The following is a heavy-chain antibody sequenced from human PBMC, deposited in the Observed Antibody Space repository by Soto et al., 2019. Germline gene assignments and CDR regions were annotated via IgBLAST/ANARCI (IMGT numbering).Heavy chain of an antibody. CDR2: IIPVFGTA. D-gene: IGHD3-22*01. CDR1: GGSLSNYG. J-gene: IGHJ6*02. CDR3: ARGDATMIVVTTYDAMDV. V-gene: IGHV1-69*12. Sequence: QVQLVQSGAEVKKPGSSVKVSCKASGGSLSNYGISWVRQAPGQGLEWMGGIIPVFGTANYAQKFQGRVTITADESTNIVYVDVTSLRSEDTAVYYCARGDATMIVVTTYDAMDVWGQGTTVTVSS.